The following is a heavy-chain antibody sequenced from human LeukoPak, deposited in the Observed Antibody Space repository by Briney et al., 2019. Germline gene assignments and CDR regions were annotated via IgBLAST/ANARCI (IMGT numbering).Heavy chain of an antibody. V-gene: IGHV4-59*01. CDR1: GGSISSYY. Sequence: PSETLSLTCTVSGGSISSYYWSWFRQPPGKGLEWIGYIYYSGSTNYNPSLKSRVTISVDTSKNPFSLKLSSVTAADTAVYYCARDSDYDSYYYYYMDVWGKGTTVTVSS. J-gene: IGHJ6*03. CDR3: ARDSDYDSYYYYYMDV. CDR2: IYYSGST. D-gene: IGHD5-12*01.